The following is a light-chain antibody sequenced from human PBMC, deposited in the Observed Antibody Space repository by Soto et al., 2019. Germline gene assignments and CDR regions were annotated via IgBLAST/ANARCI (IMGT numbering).Light chain of an antibody. CDR2: DVS. CDR3: SSYTSSSTPVV. CDR1: SSDVGGYNY. J-gene: IGLJ2*01. V-gene: IGLV2-14*01. Sequence: QSALTQPASVSGSPGQSVTISCTGTSSDVGGYNYVSWYQQHPGKAPKLMIYDVSTRASGVSNRFSGAKSGNTASLTISGLQAEDEADYYCSSYTSSSTPVVFGGGTKPTVL.